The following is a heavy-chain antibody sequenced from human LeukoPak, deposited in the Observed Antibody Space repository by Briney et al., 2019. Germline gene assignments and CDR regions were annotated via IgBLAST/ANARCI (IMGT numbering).Heavy chain of an antibody. CDR2: IYHSGST. Sequence: SETLSLTCAVSGGSISSSNWWSWVRQPPGKGLEWIGEIYHSGSTNYNPSLKSRVTISVDKSKNQFSLKLSSVTAADTAVYYCARAYDTSGYGFDPWGQGTLVTVSS. V-gene: IGHV4-4*02. CDR1: GGSISSSNW. D-gene: IGHD3-22*01. CDR3: ARAYDTSGYGFDP. J-gene: IGHJ5*02.